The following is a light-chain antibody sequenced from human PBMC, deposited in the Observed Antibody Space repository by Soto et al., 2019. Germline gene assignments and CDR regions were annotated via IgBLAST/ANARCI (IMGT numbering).Light chain of an antibody. V-gene: IGKV3-11*01. J-gene: IGKJ4*01. CDR1: QSVRSY. CDR3: QQRSNWLT. CDR2: DAS. Sequence: EIVLTQSPATLSLFPGERATLSCRASQSVRSYLAWSQQKPGQAPRRLIYDASNRATGIPARFSGSGSGTDFTLTISSLEPEDFAVYYCQQRSNWLTFGGGTKVDIK.